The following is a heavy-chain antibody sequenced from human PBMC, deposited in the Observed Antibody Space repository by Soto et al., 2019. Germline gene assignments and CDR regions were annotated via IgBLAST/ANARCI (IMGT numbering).Heavy chain of an antibody. V-gene: IGHV3-53*01. CDR2: IYSGGST. Sequence: PGGSLRLSCAASGFTVSSNYMSWVRQAPGKGLEWVSVIYSGGSTYYADSVKGRFTISRDNSKNTLYLQMNSLRAEDTAVYYCASGYSNYLNYYYCGMDVWGQGTTVTVSS. CDR1: GFTVSSNY. J-gene: IGHJ6*02. CDR3: ASGYSNYLNYYYCGMDV. D-gene: IGHD4-4*01.